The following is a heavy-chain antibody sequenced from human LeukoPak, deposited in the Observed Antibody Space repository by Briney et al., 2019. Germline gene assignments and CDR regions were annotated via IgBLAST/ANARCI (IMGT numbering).Heavy chain of an antibody. CDR1: GFTASSNY. V-gene: IGHV3-53*04. J-gene: IGHJ3*02. CDR2: IYSDDRT. D-gene: IGHD2-8*01. CDR3: AREVMAKRRAFDI. Sequence: GGSLRLSCAASGFTASSNYMSWVRQAPGKGLEWVSVIYSDDRTYYADSVKGRFTISRHTSKKTLYLQMNSLRAEDTAVYYCAREVMAKRRAFDIWGQGTVVAVSS.